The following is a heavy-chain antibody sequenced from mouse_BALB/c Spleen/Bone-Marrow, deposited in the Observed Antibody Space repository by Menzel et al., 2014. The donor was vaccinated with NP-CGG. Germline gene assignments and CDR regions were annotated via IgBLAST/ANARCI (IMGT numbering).Heavy chain of an antibody. CDR2: IDPAKGNT. CDR3: TRSGGNCDGAWFDY. CDR1: GFNIKDTY. Sequence: VQLQQSGAELAKPGASVKSSCTTSGFNIKDTYIHWVKQRPEQGLEWIGRIDPAKGNTKFDPKFQGKATVTADTSSNTAYLHLSSLTSEDTAVYYCTRSGGNCDGAWFDYWGQGTLVTVSA. V-gene: IGHV14-3*02. J-gene: IGHJ3*01. D-gene: IGHD3-2*02.